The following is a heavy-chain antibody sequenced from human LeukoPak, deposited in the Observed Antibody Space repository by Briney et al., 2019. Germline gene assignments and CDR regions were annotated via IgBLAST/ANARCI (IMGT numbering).Heavy chain of an antibody. V-gene: IGHV4-4*07. J-gene: IGHJ4*02. CDR1: GGSISSSY. Sequence: PSETLSLTRTVSGGSISSSYCSWIRQPAGKGLEWIGRIYTTGSTDSTDFNPSLKSRVTMSVDTSKNQFSLKLGSVTAADTAVYYCAGFGAGSYYWGQGTLVTVSS. CDR3: AGFGAGSYY. D-gene: IGHD3-10*01. CDR2: IYTTGSTDST.